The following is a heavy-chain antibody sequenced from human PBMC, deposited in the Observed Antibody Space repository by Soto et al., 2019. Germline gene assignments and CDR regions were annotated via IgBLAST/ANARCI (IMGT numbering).Heavy chain of an antibody. CDR3: ARDYYYYDSSGYYYDYFDY. J-gene: IGHJ4*02. D-gene: IGHD3-22*01. CDR1: GGSMSSYY. CDR2: IYYSGST. Sequence: QVQLQESGPGLVKPSETLSLTCTVSGGSMSSYYWSWIRQPPGKGLEWIGNIYYSGSTNYNPSLKSRVTISVETSKNQFFLKLTSVTAADTAVYYCARDYYYYDSSGYYYDYFDYWGQGTLVTVSS. V-gene: IGHV4-59*01.